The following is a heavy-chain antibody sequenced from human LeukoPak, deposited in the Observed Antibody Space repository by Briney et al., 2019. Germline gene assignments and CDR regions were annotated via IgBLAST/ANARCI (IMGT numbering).Heavy chain of an antibody. CDR1: GGSISSSIYY. CDR2: VYYSGST. D-gene: IGHD3-22*01. Sequence: SETLSLTCTVSGGSISSSIYYWGWIRQAPGKGLDWIGSVYYSGSTYYNPSLKSRVTISVDTSKNQFSLKVNSVTAADTAVYYCASEYYYDSSGYRGHPFDYWGQGTLVTVSS. V-gene: IGHV4-39*07. CDR3: ASEYYYDSSGYRGHPFDY. J-gene: IGHJ4*02.